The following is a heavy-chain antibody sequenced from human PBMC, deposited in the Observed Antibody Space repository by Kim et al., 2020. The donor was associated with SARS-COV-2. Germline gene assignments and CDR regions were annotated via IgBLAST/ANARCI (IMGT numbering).Heavy chain of an antibody. CDR1: GFTFSSYA. CDR2: ISYDGSNK. Sequence: GGSLRLSCAASGFTFSSYAMHWVRQAPGKGLEWVAVISYDGSNKYYADSVKGRFTISRDNSKNTLYLQMNSLRAEDTAVYYCARDRYVWGSWRLDYWGQGTLVTVSS. CDR3: ARDRYVWGSWRLDY. D-gene: IGHD3-16*01. V-gene: IGHV3-30-3*01. J-gene: IGHJ4*02.